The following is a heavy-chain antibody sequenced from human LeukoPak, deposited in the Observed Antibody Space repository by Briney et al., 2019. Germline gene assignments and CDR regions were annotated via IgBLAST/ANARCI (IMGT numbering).Heavy chain of an antibody. D-gene: IGHD6-6*01. CDR3: AKIPSSSTYFDY. CDR2: ISYDGSDK. V-gene: IGHV3-30*02. CDR1: RFIFSSYG. J-gene: IGHJ4*02. Sequence: GGSLRLSCAASRFIFSSYGMHWVRQAPGKGLEWVAFISYDGSDKYYADSVKGRFTISRDNSRNTLYLQMNSLRIEDTAVYYCAKIPSSSTYFDYWGQGTLVTVSS.